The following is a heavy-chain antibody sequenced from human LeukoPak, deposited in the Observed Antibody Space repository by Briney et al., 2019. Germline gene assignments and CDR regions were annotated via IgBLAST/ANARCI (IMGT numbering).Heavy chain of an antibody. CDR2: INHSGSN. CDR3: ARRRIAASHIAPLFDY. Sequence: SETLSLTCAVYGGSFSGYYWSWIRQPPGKGLEWIGEINHSGSNNYNPSLKSRVTISVDTSKNQFSLKLSSVTAADTAVYYCARRRIAASHIAPLFDYWGQGTLVTVSS. J-gene: IGHJ4*02. V-gene: IGHV4-34*01. CDR1: GGSFSGYY. D-gene: IGHD6-6*01.